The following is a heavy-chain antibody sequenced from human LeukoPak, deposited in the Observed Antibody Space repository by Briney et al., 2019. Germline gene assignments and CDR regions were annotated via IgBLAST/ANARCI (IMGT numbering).Heavy chain of an antibody. D-gene: IGHD1-26*01. V-gene: IGHV4-34*01. CDR3: VRHSTIKAADY. J-gene: IGHJ4*02. CDR2: INHSGST. CDR1: GGSFSGYD. Sequence: SETLSLTCVVYGGSFSGYDWNWIRQPPGKGLEWIGEINHSGSTNYNPSLKSRVTISVDTSMHQFSLRLSSVTAADTAVYYCVRHSTIKAADYWGQGTLVTVSS.